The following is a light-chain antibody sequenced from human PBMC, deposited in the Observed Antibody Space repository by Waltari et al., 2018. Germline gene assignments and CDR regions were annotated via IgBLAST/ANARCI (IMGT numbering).Light chain of an antibody. Sequence: EILMTQSPGTLSVSPGERASLSCRASERISSSDLAWYQQKGGQPPRLLIYFTSTRAAGVPSRFRGSGSGTEFTLTISSLQSEDFAVYYCQQYNTWPYTFGQGTKIEIK. CDR3: QQYNTWPYT. V-gene: IGKV3-15*01. CDR1: ERISSSD. CDR2: FTS. J-gene: IGKJ2*01.